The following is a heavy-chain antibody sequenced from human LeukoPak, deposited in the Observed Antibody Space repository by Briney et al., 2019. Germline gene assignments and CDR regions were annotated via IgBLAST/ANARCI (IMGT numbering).Heavy chain of an antibody. V-gene: IGHV3-23*01. CDR3: AKVSYRYYGSGGYVLDY. J-gene: IGHJ4*02. Sequence: PGGSLRLSCAASGFTFSSCAMSWVRQAPGKGLEWVTAISGSGGSTYYADSVQGRFTISRDNSKNTLFLQMSSLRAEDTAIYYCAKVSYRYYGSGGYVLDYWGQGTLVTVSS. D-gene: IGHD3-10*01. CDR2: ISGSGGST. CDR1: GFTFSSCA.